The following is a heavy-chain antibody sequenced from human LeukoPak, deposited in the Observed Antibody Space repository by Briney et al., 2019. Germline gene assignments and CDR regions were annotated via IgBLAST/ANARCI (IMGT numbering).Heavy chain of an antibody. CDR2: IYHSGST. CDR3: ARDRRDYYDSSGYIDY. V-gene: IGHV4-4*02. CDR1: GGSISSSNW. Sequence: ASGTLSLTCAVSGGSISSSNWWSWVRQPPGKGLEWIGEIYHSGSTNYNPSLKSRVTISVDKSKNQFSLKLSSVTAADTAVYYCARDRRDYYDSSGYIDYWGQGTLVTVSS. D-gene: IGHD3-22*01. J-gene: IGHJ4*02.